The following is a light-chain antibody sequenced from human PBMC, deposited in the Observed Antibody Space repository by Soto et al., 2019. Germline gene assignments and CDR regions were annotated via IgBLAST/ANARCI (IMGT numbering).Light chain of an antibody. J-gene: IGKJ1*01. CDR2: KAS. CDR3: QEYNIYSEA. V-gene: IGKV1-5*03. Sequence: EIQMTQSPASLSASERDRVTITCRASQGIRNDLGWYQQKPGKAPKLLIYKASTLKSGVPSRFSGSGSGTEFTLTISSLQPDDFATYYCQEYNIYSEAFGQGTMVDIK. CDR1: QGIRND.